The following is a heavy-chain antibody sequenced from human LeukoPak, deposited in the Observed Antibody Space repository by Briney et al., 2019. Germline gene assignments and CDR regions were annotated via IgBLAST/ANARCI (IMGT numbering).Heavy chain of an antibody. D-gene: IGHD5-12*01. V-gene: IGHV3-23*01. Sequence: RGSLRLSCAASGFTFSTYAMSWVRQAPGKGLEWVSGISDSGGTTYYAASVKGRFTISRDNSTNTLYLQMNSLRAEDTAVYYCAKHSYRVDSFTDYWGQGTLVIVPS. J-gene: IGHJ4*02. CDR1: GFTFSTYA. CDR3: AKHSYRVDSFTDY. CDR2: ISDSGGTT.